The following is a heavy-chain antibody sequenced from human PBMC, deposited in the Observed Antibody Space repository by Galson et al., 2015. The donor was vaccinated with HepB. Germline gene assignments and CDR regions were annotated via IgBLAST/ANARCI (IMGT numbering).Heavy chain of an antibody. V-gene: IGHV6-1*01. CDR3: ARALWGAFYYYYGMDV. Sequence: CAISGDSVSSNSAAWNWIRQSPSRGLEWLGRTYYRSKWYNDYAVSVKSRITINPDTSKNQFSLQLNSVTPEDTAVYYCARALWGAFYYYYGMDVWGQGTTVTVSS. CDR1: GDSVSSNSAA. CDR2: TYYRSKWYN. D-gene: IGHD2-21*01. J-gene: IGHJ6*02.